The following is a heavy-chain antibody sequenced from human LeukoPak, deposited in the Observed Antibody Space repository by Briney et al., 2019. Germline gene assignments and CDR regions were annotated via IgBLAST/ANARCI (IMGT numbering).Heavy chain of an antibody. CDR1: GFNFNTYE. J-gene: IGHJ4*02. D-gene: IGHD6-13*01. CDR2: ICGRGTTK. CDR3: ARDAVYSSSWQYY. Sequence: GGSLRLSCIASGFNFNTYEMNWVRQAPGKGLEWVSYICGRGTTKYYADSVKGRFTISRDNSKNTLYLQMNSLRAEDTAVYYCARDAVYSSSWQYYWGQGTLVTVSS. V-gene: IGHV3-48*03.